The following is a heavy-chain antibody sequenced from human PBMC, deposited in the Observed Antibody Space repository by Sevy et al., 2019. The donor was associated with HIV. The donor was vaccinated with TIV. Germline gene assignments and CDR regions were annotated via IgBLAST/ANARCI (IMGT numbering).Heavy chain of an antibody. J-gene: IGHJ6*02. D-gene: IGHD4-4*01. CDR1: GFTFSSYG. V-gene: IGHV3-23*01. CDR2: ISGSGGST. Sequence: GGSLRLSCAASGFTFSSYGMSWVRQAPGKGLEWVSVISGSGGSTYYADSVKGRFTISRDNSKNTLYLQMNSLRAEDTAVYYCAKAGTTGYYYYGMDVWGQGTTVTVSS. CDR3: AKAGTTGYYYYGMDV.